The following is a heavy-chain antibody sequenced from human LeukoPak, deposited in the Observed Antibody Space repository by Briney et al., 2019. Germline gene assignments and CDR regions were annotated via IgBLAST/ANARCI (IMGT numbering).Heavy chain of an antibody. CDR3: ARRAGDYDIDY. CDR2: TNQDGSQK. V-gene: IGHV3-7*03. Sequence: GGSLRLSCAASGFSFRDFWMNWIRQAPGKGLEWVANTNQDGSQKYYVDSVKGRFTISRDNAKNSLYLQMNSLRAEDTAVYYCARRAGDYDIDYWGQGTLVTVSS. J-gene: IGHJ4*02. CDR1: GFSFRDFW. D-gene: IGHD4-17*01.